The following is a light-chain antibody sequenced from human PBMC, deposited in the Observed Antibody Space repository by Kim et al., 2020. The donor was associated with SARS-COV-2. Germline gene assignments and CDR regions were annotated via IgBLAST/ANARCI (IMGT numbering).Light chain of an antibody. CDR3: QHFEESPYS. CDR2: GAS. CDR1: LSVRSGY. V-gene: IGKV3-20*01. J-gene: IGKJ2*03. Sequence: LSPGETATLSCRASLSVRSGYLAWYQQRPGQAPRLVIYGASRRAPGIPDRFSGSGSGTDFSLTISRLEAEDFAVYYCQHFEESPYSFGRGTKLEI.